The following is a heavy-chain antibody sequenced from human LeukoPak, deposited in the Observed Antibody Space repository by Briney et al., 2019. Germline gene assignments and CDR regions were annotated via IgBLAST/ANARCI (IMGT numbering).Heavy chain of an antibody. CDR1: GFTFSDYY. CDR3: ASRGCSSTSCYFGAFDI. Sequence: PGGSLRLSCAASGFTFSDYYMSWIRQAPGKGLEWVSVIYSGGSTYYADSVKGRFTVSRDNSRNTLYLQMNSLRAEDTAVYYCASRGCSSTSCYFGAFDIWGQGTMVTVSS. V-gene: IGHV3-53*01. D-gene: IGHD2-2*01. J-gene: IGHJ3*02. CDR2: IYSGGST.